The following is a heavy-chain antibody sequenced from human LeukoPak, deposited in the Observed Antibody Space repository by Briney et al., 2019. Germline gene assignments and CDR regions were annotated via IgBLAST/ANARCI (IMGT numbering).Heavy chain of an antibody. Sequence: GGSLRLSCAASGFTVSSSYMSWVRQAPGKGLEWVSVIYSGGSTYYADSVKGRFTISRDNSKNTLYLQMNSLRAEDTAVYYCARVTLWFGFFDYWGQGTLVTVSS. CDR3: ARVTLWFGFFDY. CDR2: IYSGGST. J-gene: IGHJ4*02. CDR1: GFTVSSSY. V-gene: IGHV3-66*01. D-gene: IGHD3-10*01.